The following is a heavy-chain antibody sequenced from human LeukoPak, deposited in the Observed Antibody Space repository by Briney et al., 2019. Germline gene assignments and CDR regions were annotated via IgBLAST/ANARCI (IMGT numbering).Heavy chain of an antibody. CDR1: GFTFSSYS. J-gene: IGHJ4*02. CDR3: ARDQAGGERYYDSGSSPNPHY. V-gene: IGHV3-48*02. CDR2: ISPSSGTI. Sequence: GGSLRLSCAASGFTFSSYSMNWVRQAPGKGLQWISYISPSSGTIYYANSVRGRFTISRDDAKNSLYLQMNSLREEDTAVYYCARDQAGGERYYDSGSSPNPHYWGQGTLVTVSS. D-gene: IGHD3-10*01.